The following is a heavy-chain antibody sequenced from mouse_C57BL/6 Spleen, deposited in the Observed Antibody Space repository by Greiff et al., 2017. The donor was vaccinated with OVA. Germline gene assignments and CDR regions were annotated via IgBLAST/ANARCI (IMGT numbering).Heavy chain of an antibody. CDR3: AITAQARYYFDY. CDR2: IYPGDGDT. Sequence: VKLQQSGAELVKPGASVKISCKASGYAFSSYWMNWVKQRPGKGLEWIGQIYPGDGDTNYNGKFKGKATLTADKSSSTAYMQLSSLTSEDSAVYFCAITAQARYYFDYWGQGTTLTVSS. D-gene: IGHD3-2*02. CDR1: GYAFSSYW. V-gene: IGHV1-80*01. J-gene: IGHJ2*01.